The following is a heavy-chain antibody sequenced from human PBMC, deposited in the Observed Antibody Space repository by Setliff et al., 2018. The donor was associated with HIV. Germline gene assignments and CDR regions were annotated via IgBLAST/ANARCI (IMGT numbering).Heavy chain of an antibody. CDR2: MNPNSGVS. D-gene: IGHD6-19*01. CDR3: ARGSSGWGMDFYYYYMDV. J-gene: IGHJ6*03. Sequence: GASVKVSCKASATFTNVDIHWLRRATGQGLEWMGWMNPNSGVSGYGQKFQGRVTMTRDTSISTAYMELSSLRPEDTAVYYCARGSSGWGMDFYYYYMDVWGEGTTVTVSS. V-gene: IGHV1-8*01. CDR1: ATFTNVD.